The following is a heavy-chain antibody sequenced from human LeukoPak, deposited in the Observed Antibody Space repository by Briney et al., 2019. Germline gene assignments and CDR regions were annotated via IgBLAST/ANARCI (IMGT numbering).Heavy chain of an antibody. V-gene: IGHV1-18*01. CDR3: ARDGLTAMVVYYYYGIDV. D-gene: IGHD5-18*01. J-gene: IGHJ6*02. CDR1: GYTFTSYG. Sequence: ASVKVSCKASGYTFTSYGISWVRQAPGQGLEWMGWISAYNGNTNYAQKLQGRVTMTTDTSTSTAYMELRSLRSDDTAVYYCARDGLTAMVVYYYYGIDVWGQGTTVTVSS. CDR2: ISAYNGNT.